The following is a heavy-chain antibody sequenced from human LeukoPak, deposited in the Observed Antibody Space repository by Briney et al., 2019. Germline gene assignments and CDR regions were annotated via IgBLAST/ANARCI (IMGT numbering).Heavy chain of an antibody. J-gene: IGHJ4*02. CDR2: ISYDGSNK. Sequence: GGSLRLSCAASGFTFSSYGMPWVRQAPGKGLEWVAVISYDGSNKYYADSVKGRFTISRDNSKNTLYLQMNSLRAEDTAVYYCAKLFGSSSPFDYWGQGTLVTVSS. V-gene: IGHV3-30*18. CDR1: GFTFSSYG. CDR3: AKLFGSSSPFDY. D-gene: IGHD6-6*01.